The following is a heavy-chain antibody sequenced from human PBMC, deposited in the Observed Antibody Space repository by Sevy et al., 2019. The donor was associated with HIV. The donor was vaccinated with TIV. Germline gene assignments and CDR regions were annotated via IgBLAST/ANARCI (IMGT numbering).Heavy chain of an antibody. CDR2: ISHDERYK. V-gene: IGHV3-30*04. Sequence: GGSLRLSCAASGFTFSNYDMHWVRQAPGKGLDWVAVISHDERYKNYAESVKVRFTISRDNFKNTLFLQMDSLRPEDTAVYFCARSVSCGGDCYYLDSWGQGALVTVSS. J-gene: IGHJ4*02. CDR1: GFTFSNYD. D-gene: IGHD2-21*02. CDR3: ARSVSCGGDCYYLDS.